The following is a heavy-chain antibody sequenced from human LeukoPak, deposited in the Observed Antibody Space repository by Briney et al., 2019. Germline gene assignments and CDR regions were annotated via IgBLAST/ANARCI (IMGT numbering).Heavy chain of an antibody. CDR1: GFTFISYA. D-gene: IGHD3-22*01. J-gene: IGHJ4*02. CDR2: IVGSGDST. Sequence: GGSLRLSCAASGFTFISYAMSWVRQAPGEGPEWVSAIVGSGDSTYYADSVKGRFTISRDNSKNTLYLQMNSLRAEDTAVYYCAKDQLRYYDSSGYYRLWGQGALVTVSS. CDR3: AKDQLRYYDSSGYYRL. V-gene: IGHV3-23*01.